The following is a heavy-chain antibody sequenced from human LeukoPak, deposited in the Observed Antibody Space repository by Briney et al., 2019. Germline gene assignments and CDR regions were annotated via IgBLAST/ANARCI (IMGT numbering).Heavy chain of an antibody. J-gene: IGHJ6*03. D-gene: IGHD1-26*01. CDR1: GYSLSGYY. V-gene: IGHV1-2*02. CDR3: ASSVGATYYYYYYMDV. Sequence: ASVKVSCQASGYSLSGYYMHWVRQAPGQGLEWMGWINPNSGGTNYAQKFQGRVTMTRDTSISTAYMELSRLRSDDTAVYYCASSVGATYYYYYYMDVWGKGTTVTVSS. CDR2: INPNSGGT.